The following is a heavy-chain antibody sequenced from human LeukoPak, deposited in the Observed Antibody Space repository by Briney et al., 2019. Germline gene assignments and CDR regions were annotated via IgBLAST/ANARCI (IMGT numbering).Heavy chain of an antibody. CDR3: ARVDTAMADSY. CDR2: INPSGGST. J-gene: IGHJ4*02. CDR1: GYTFTSYY. Sequence: ASVKVSCKASGYTFTSYYMHWVRQALGQGLEWMGIINPSGGSTSYAQKFQGRVTMTRDTSTSTVYMELSSLRSEDTAVYYCARVDTAMADSYWGQGTLVTVSS. V-gene: IGHV1-46*01. D-gene: IGHD5-18*01.